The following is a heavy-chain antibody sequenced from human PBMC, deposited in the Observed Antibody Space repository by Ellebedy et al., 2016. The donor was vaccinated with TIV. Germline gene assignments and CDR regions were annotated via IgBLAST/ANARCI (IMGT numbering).Heavy chain of an antibody. CDR1: GYTFTSYG. J-gene: IGHJ6*03. CDR2: ITTYNGDT. CDR3: ARGNSGWGYYMDV. Sequence: AASVKVSCKASGYTFTSYGITWVRQAPGQGLEWMGWITTYNGDTTYAQMLQGRVTMTTDTSTSTAYIELRSLRSDDTAVYYCARGNSGWGYYMDVWGKGTTVTVSS. D-gene: IGHD3-16*01. V-gene: IGHV1-18*01.